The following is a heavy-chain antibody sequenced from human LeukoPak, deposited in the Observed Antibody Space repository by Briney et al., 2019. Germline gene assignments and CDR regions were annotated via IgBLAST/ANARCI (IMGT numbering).Heavy chain of an antibody. J-gene: IGHJ4*02. CDR3: AREGKQFASSTVDY. V-gene: IGHV4-39*02. Sequence: PSETLSLTCTVSGGSISSSSYYWGWIRQPPGKGLEWIGSIYYSGSTYYNPSLKSRVTISVDTSKNQFSLKLSSVTAADTAVYYCAREGKQFASSTVDYWGQGTLVTVSS. CDR1: GGSISSSSYY. D-gene: IGHD6-6*01. CDR2: IYYSGST.